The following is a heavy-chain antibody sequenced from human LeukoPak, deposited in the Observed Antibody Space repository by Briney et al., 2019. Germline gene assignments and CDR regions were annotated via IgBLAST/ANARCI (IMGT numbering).Heavy chain of an antibody. J-gene: IGHJ4*02. CDR2: IYYSGTT. V-gene: IGHV4-31*03. Sequence: SQTLSLTCTVSGGSFSTVGDYWSWIRQRPGQSLEWIGYIYYSGTTYYSASLKTRVNISLDMSKNQFSLELNSVTAADTAVYYCTRHSGYERDWSQGTLVTVSS. CDR1: GGSFSTVGDY. D-gene: IGHD5-12*01. CDR3: TRHSGYERD.